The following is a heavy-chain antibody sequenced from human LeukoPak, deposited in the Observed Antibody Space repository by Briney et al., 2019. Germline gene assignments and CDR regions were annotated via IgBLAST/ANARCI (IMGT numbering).Heavy chain of an antibody. V-gene: IGHV3-48*04. Sequence: GGSLRLSCAASGFIFSSYSMNWVRQAPGKGLEWVSYISSSSSTIYYADSVKGRFTISRDNAKNSLYLQMNSLRAEDTAVYYCAREKDFWSGYYFDYWGQGTLVTVSS. CDR3: AREKDFWSGYYFDY. CDR2: ISSSSSTI. D-gene: IGHD3-3*01. CDR1: GFIFSSYS. J-gene: IGHJ4*02.